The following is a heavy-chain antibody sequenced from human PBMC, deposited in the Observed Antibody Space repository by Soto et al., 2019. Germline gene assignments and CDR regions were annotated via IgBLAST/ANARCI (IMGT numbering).Heavy chain of an antibody. CDR3: AREQLYYDILTVTLALDY. D-gene: IGHD3-9*01. CDR1: GFTFSSYS. CDR2: ISSSSSYI. V-gene: IGHV3-21*01. Sequence: GGSLRLSCAASGFTFSSYSMNWVRQAPGKGLEWVSSISSSSSYIYYADSVKGRFTISRDNSKNTLYLQMNSLRAEDTAVYYCAREQLYYDILTVTLALDYWGQGTLVTVSS. J-gene: IGHJ4*02.